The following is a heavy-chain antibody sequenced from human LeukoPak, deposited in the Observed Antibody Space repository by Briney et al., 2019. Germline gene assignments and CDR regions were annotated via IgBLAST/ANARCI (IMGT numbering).Heavy chain of an antibody. V-gene: IGHV4-39*07. J-gene: IGHJ4*02. D-gene: IGHD6-13*01. CDR1: GGSISSSSYY. CDR3: ASVAAGT. Sequence: PSETLSLTCTVSGGSISSSSYYWGWIRQPPGKGLEWIGSIYYSGSTYYNPSLKSRVTISVDTSKNQFSLKLSSVTAADTAVYYCASVAAGTWGQGTLVTVSS. CDR2: IYYSGST.